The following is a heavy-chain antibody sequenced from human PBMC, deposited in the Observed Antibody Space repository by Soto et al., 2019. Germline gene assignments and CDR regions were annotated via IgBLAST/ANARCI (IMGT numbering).Heavy chain of an antibody. Sequence: SETLSLTCTVSGDSISSSNYYWGWIRQPPGKGLEWIGSIYYSGNTYYNVSLKSRVTISVDTSKNQFSLNLSSVTATDTATYYCARQPATTETYYYGMDVWGQGTTVTVSS. CDR2: IYYSGNT. CDR1: GDSISSSNYY. V-gene: IGHV4-39*01. J-gene: IGHJ6*02. D-gene: IGHD4-4*01. CDR3: ARQPATTETYYYGMDV.